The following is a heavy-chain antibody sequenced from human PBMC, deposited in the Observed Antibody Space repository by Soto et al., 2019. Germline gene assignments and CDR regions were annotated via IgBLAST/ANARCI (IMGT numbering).Heavy chain of an antibody. CDR2: IYYSGST. J-gene: IGHJ3*02. CDR3: ARHGGTYCSGGSCYPNDAFDI. V-gene: IGHV4-59*08. Sequence: QVQLQESGPGLVKPSETLSLTCTVSGGSISSYYWSWIRQPPGKGLEWIGYIYYSGSTNYNPSLKSRVTISVDTSTNQFSLKLSSVTAADTAVYYCARHGGTYCSGGSCYPNDAFDIWGQGTMVTVSS. D-gene: IGHD2-15*01. CDR1: GGSISSYY.